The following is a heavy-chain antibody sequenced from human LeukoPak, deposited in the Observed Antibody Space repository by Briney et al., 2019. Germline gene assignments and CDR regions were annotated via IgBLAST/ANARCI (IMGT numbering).Heavy chain of an antibody. CDR2: INHSGST. J-gene: IGHJ4*02. CDR1: GGSISSGGYY. CDR3: ARGRAKVRVSPYDY. Sequence: SQTLSLTCTVSGGSISSGGYYWSWIRQPPGKGLEWIGEINHSGSTNYNPSLKSRVTISVDTSKNQFSLKLSSVTAADTAVYYCARGRAKVRVSPYDYWGQGTLVTVSS. D-gene: IGHD3-10*01. V-gene: IGHV4-30-2*01.